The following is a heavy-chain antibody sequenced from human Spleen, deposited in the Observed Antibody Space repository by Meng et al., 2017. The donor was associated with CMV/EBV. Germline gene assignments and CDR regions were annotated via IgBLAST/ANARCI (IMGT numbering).Heavy chain of an antibody. V-gene: IGHV3-23*01. D-gene: IGHD5-12*01. J-gene: IGHJ4*02. CDR2: ISGSGYST. Sequence: GESLKISCAASGLTFSNYAMGWVRQAPGKGLEWVSAISGSGYSTYYADSVKGRFAISRDNSKNTLFLQMHSLRAEDTAVYYCAKDLELDVVATIPGKEDYWGQGTLVTVSS. CDR3: AKDLELDVVATIPGKEDY. CDR1: GLTFSNYA.